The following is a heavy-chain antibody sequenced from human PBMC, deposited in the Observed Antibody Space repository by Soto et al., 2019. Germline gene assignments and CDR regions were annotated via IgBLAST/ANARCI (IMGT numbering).Heavy chain of an antibody. V-gene: IGHV1-69*02. CDR3: TSDLMTTVTMYYFDY. D-gene: IGHD4-17*01. CDR1: GGTFSSYT. CDR2: IIPILGIA. J-gene: IGHJ4*02. Sequence: QVQLVQSGAEVKKPGSSVKVSCKASGGTFSSYTISWVRQAPGQGLEWMGRIIPILGIANYAQKCQARVTITAEKATITAYRELSSLRSEDTAVNYCTSDLMTTVTMYYFDYWGQGTLVTVSS.